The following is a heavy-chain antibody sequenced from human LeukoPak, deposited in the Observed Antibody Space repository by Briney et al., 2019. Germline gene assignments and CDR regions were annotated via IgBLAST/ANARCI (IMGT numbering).Heavy chain of an antibody. J-gene: IGHJ3*02. Sequence: GGSLRLSCAASGFTFSSYAMSWVRQAPGKGLEWVSTISGSRGSTYYADSVKGRFSISRDNSKNTLYLQMNSLRAEDTAVYYCAKDFRQGAFDIWGQGTMVTVSS. CDR3: AKDFRQGAFDI. V-gene: IGHV3-23*01. CDR1: GFTFSSYA. CDR2: ISGSRGST.